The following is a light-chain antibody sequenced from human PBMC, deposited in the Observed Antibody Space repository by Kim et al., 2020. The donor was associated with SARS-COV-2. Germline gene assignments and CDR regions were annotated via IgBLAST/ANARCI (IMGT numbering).Light chain of an antibody. CDR2: DAT. V-gene: IGKV3-11*01. J-gene: IGKJ2*01. Sequence: LSPGERATLSCRASQSVSSYLAWYQQKPGQAPRLLIYDATNRATGIPARFSGSGSGTDFTLTISSLEPEDFAVYYCQQRSNWPPYTFGQGTKLEI. CDR1: QSVSSY. CDR3: QQRSNWPPYT.